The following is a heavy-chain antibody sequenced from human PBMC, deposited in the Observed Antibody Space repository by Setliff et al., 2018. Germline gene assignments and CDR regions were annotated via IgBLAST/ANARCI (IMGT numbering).Heavy chain of an antibody. J-gene: IGHJ5*02. Sequence: PSETLSLTCTVSGGSISSGSYYWTWIRQPAGKGLEWIGHFYTSGITSYNPSLKSRVTISVDTSKNQFSLKLGSVTAADTAVYYCVTAASARSRWYDMGWFDPWGQGTLVTVSS. CDR2: FYTSGIT. D-gene: IGHD3-22*01. CDR3: VTAASARSRWYDMGWFDP. V-gene: IGHV4-61*09. CDR1: GGSISSGSYY.